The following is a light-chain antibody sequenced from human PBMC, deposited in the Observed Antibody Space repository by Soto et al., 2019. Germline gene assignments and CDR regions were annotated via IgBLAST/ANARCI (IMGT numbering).Light chain of an antibody. CDR2: NVN. J-gene: IGLJ2*01. Sequence: QSALTQPRSVSGSPGQSVTISCTGTSSDVGGYNYVSWYQQHPGKAPKLMIYNVNRRPSGVPDRFSGSKSGNTASLTISGRQAEDEADYYCCSYAVTDVVFGGGTKLTVL. CDR1: SSDVGGYNY. CDR3: CSYAVTDVV. V-gene: IGLV2-11*01.